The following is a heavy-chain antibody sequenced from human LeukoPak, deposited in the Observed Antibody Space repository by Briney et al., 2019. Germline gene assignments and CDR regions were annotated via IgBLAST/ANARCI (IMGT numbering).Heavy chain of an antibody. CDR1: GYTFTSYG. CDR2: IRTYNGDT. D-gene: IGHD4-11*01. Sequence: AAVKVSCKASGYTFTSYGLAWLRQAPGQGLEWLGWIRTYNGDTEYAEKFQGRVTMSTDTPTTIAYMELTSLRSDDTAVYYCARTLTTESYYFDYWGQGTLVTVSS. V-gene: IGHV1-18*01. CDR3: ARTLTTESYYFDY. J-gene: IGHJ4*02.